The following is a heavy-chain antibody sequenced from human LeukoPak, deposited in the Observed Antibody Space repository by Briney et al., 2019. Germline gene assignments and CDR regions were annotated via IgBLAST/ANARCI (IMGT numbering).Heavy chain of an antibody. CDR3: ARGADYGDYVTLDY. Sequence: GSSVKVSCKASGGTFSSYAISWVRQAPGQGLEWMGRIIPILDIANYAQKFQGRVTVTADKSTSTAYMELSSLRSEDTAVYYCARGADYGDYVTLDYWGQGTLVTVSS. J-gene: IGHJ4*02. D-gene: IGHD4-17*01. CDR1: GGTFSSYA. CDR2: IIPILDIA. V-gene: IGHV1-69*04.